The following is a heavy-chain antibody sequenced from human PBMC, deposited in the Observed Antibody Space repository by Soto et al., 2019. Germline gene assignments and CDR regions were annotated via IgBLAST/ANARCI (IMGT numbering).Heavy chain of an antibody. D-gene: IGHD3-22*01. Sequence: QITLTESGPTRVKPTQTLTLTCTFSGLSLTTRPAGVGWVRQPPGKAPEWLGFIYWDDDKRYSPSLKSRLTITKDTSRNQVVLPMTNMDPVDTATYYCAHRRDYSGSWNEGTFDYWGQGTPVTVSS. CDR1: GLSLTTRPAG. CDR2: IYWDDDK. J-gene: IGHJ4*02. V-gene: IGHV2-5*02. CDR3: AHRRDYSGSWNEGTFDY.